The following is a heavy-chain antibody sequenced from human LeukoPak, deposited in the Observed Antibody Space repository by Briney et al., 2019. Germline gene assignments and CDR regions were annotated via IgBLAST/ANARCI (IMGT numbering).Heavy chain of an antibody. CDR1: GFTFSSYW. D-gene: IGHD5-18*01. Sequence: GGSLRLSCAASGFTFSSYWMSWVRQAPGKGLEWVANIKKDGSEKYYVDSVKGRFTISRDNAKTSLYLQVNSLRAEDTAVYYCARDLSGVTGYTYGRGIDYWGQGTLVTVSS. J-gene: IGHJ4*02. CDR2: IKKDGSEK. CDR3: ARDLSGVTGYTYGRGIDY. V-gene: IGHV3-7*01.